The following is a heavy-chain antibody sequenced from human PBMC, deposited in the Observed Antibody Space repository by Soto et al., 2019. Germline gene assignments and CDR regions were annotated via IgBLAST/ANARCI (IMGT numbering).Heavy chain of an antibody. Sequence: ASVRVSCKASGYTFTSYYLHWVRQAPGQGLEWMGIINPSGGSTTYAQKFQGRVSMTRDTSTSTVYMEVSSLRSEDTAVYYCARDTTVVIRRLYGMDVWGQ. D-gene: IGHD4-17*01. J-gene: IGHJ6*02. CDR2: INPSGGST. V-gene: IGHV1-46*01. CDR3: ARDTTVVIRRLYGMDV. CDR1: GYTFTSYY.